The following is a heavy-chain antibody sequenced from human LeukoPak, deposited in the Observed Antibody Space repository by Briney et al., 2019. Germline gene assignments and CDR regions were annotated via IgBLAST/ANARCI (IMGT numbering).Heavy chain of an antibody. V-gene: IGHV4-59*01. CDR2: IYYSGST. Sequence: SETLSLTCTVSGGSISSYYWSWLRQPPGKGLEWIGYIYYSGSTNYNPSLKSRVTISVDTSKNQFSLKLSSVTAADTAVYYCARSYGGNAYYFDYWGQGTLVTVSS. D-gene: IGHD4-23*01. CDR1: GGSISSYY. CDR3: ARSYGGNAYYFDY. J-gene: IGHJ4*02.